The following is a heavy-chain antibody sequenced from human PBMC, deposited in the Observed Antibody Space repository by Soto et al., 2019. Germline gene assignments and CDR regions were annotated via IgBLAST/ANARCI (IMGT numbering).Heavy chain of an antibody. CDR2: ISYDGTNK. CDR3: VRDQNPSGSYRGIFDY. V-gene: IGHV3-30-3*01. CDR1: GVNFSNHA. D-gene: IGHD1-26*01. J-gene: IGHJ4*02. Sequence: QVQLVESGGGVVQPGRSLRLSCAAAGVNFSNHAMHWVRQTPGKGLEWVAAISYDGTNKYYADSVKGRFTIFRDNSKNTLYLPMNSLRAEDTAIYYCVRDQNPSGSYRGIFDYWGRGTLVTVSS.